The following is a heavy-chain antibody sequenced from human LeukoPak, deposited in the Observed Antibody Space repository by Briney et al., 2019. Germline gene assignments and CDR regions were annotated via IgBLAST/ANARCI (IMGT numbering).Heavy chain of an antibody. CDR2: IYHSGST. CDR1: GYSISSGYY. V-gene: IGHV4-38-2*02. D-gene: IGHD3-3*01. Sequence: PSETLSFTCSVSGYSISSGYYWGWIRQPPGKGLEWIGSIYHSGSTYYNTSLKSRVTISVDTSKDQFSLKLNSVTAADTAVYYCATGWSGYYWTTWGQGTLVAVSS. CDR3: ATGWSGYYWTT. J-gene: IGHJ5*02.